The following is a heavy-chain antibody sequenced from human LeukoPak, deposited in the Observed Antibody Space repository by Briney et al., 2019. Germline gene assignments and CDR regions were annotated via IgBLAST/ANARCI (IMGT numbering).Heavy chain of an antibody. D-gene: IGHD3-3*01. V-gene: IGHV3-48*04. CDR2: ISSSSSTI. Sequence: GGSLRLSCAASGFTFSSYSMNWVRQAPGKGLEWVSYISSSSSTIYYADSVRGRFTISRDNAKNSLYLQMNSLRAEDTAVYYCARESSDFWSGYYNYFDYWGLGTQVTVSS. J-gene: IGHJ4*02. CDR3: ARESSDFWSGYYNYFDY. CDR1: GFTFSSYS.